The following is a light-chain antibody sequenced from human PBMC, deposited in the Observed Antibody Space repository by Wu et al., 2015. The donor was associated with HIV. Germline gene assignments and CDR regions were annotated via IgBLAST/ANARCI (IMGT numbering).Light chain of an antibody. CDR1: QSASTN. CDR3: QQYGASPYS. Sequence: EIVMTQSPGTLSVSPGERATLSCRASQSASTNLAWYQQKPGQAPRLLIYGAVSRATGIPDRFSGGGSGTDFTLTINRLEPEDFAVYYCQQYGASPYSFGQGTKLEIK. V-gene: IGKV3-20*01. CDR2: GAV. J-gene: IGKJ2*03.